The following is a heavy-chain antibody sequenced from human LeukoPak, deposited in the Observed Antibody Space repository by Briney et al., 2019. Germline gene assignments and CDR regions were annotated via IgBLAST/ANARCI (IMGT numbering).Heavy chain of an antibody. V-gene: IGHV4-39*01. D-gene: IGHD5-18*01. CDR1: GASIRSGRNY. CDR2: IYYSGSS. Sequence: SETLSLTCNVSGASIRSGRNYWGWIRQSPGKGLEWIGSIYYSGSSSYNPPLQSRVSISVDTSKNHISLKVFSLTAADTALYYCARHVSGSAMMHYFDYWGQGHLVTVSS. CDR3: ARHVSGSAMMHYFDY. J-gene: IGHJ4*02.